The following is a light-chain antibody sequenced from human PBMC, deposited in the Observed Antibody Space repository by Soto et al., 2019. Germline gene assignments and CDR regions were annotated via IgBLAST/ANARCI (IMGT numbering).Light chain of an antibody. J-gene: IGLJ2*01. CDR3: TSYTRSGTVV. Sequence: QSALTQPASVSGSPGQSITISCTGTSSDVGGYDFVSWYQQRPGKAPKLIIYDVSNRPSGVSNRFSGSKSGNTASLTISGLQAEDEADYYCTSYTRSGTVVFGGGTQLTVL. CDR2: DVS. V-gene: IGLV2-14*01. CDR1: SSDVGGYDF.